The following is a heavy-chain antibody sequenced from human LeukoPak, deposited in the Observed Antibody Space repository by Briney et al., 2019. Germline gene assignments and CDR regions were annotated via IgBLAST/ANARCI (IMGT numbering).Heavy chain of an antibody. CDR1: GFTFSSYD. D-gene: IGHD3-10*01. J-gene: IGHJ5*02. CDR3: ARGLFYYGSGSYYNPMWFDP. Sequence: PGGSLRLSCAASGFTFSSYDMHWVRQATGKGLEWVSAIGTAGGTYYPGSVKGRFTISRENAKNSLYLQMNSLRAGDTAVYYCARGLFYYGSGSYYNPMWFDPWGQGTLVTVSS. CDR2: IGTAGGT. V-gene: IGHV3-13*01.